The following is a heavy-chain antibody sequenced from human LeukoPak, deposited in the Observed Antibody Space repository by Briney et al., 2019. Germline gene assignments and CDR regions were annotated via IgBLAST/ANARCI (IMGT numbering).Heavy chain of an antibody. V-gene: IGHV4-59*08. J-gene: IGHJ4*02. CDR3: ARRVGYSGSYSD. Sequence: SETLSLTCTVSGGSISSYYWSWIRQPPGKGLEWIGYIYYSGSTNYNPSLKSRVPISVDTSKNQFSLKLNSVTAADTAVYYCARRVGYSGSYSDWGQGTLVTVSS. D-gene: IGHD1-26*01. CDR2: IYYSGST. CDR1: GGSISSYY.